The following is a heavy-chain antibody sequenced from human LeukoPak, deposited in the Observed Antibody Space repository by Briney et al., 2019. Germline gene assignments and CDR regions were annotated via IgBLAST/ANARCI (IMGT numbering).Heavy chain of an antibody. D-gene: IGHD2/OR15-2a*01. CDR2: IYYSGST. CDR3: ARGATSLSYFDS. J-gene: IGHJ4*02. V-gene: IGHV4-59*01. CDR1: GGSISTYY. Sequence: PESLCLTCTVSGGSISTYYWSWIRQPPGKGLAWIGYIYYSGSTNYNPSLKSRVTISVDTSKNRFSLKLSSVTATDTAVYYCARGATSLSYFDSRGQGTLDTVSS.